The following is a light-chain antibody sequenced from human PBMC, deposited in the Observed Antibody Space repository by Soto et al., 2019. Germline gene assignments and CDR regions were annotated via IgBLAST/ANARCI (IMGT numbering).Light chain of an antibody. CDR1: QDINKN. V-gene: IGKV1-33*01. J-gene: IGKJ5*01. CDR2: DAS. CDR3: QQYESLPLT. Sequence: DIQMTHSPSSLSASVGDRVTITCQASQDINKNLIWYQQKPGKAPKLLIYDASDLETGVPSRFSGSGSGTGFTFTISSLQPEDFATYYCQQYESLPLTFGQGTRLEL.